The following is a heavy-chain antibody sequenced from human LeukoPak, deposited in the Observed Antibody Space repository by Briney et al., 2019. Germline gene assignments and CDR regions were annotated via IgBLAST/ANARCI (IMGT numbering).Heavy chain of an antibody. CDR3: ARVKDGGGARPRRFWYFDL. V-gene: IGHV4-59*12. CDR2: IYYSGST. J-gene: IGHJ2*01. Sequence: SETLSLTCTVSGGSISSYYWSWIRQPPGKGLEWIGYIYYSGSTNYNPSLKSRVTISVDTSKNQFSLKLSSVTAADTAVYYCARVKDGGGARPRRFWYFDLRGRGTLSLSPQ. D-gene: IGHD4-23*01. CDR1: GGSISSYY.